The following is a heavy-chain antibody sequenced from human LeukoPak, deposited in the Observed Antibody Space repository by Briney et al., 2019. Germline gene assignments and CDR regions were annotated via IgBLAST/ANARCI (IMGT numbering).Heavy chain of an antibody. V-gene: IGHV4-34*01. Sequence: SGTLSLTCAVYGGSLSGSYWSWIRQPPGKGLEWVGEINHSGSANYNPSLKSRVTLSIDKSKNQFSLNLNSVTAADTAVYYCARARRDSGYYKVDYWGQGTLVTVSS. D-gene: IGHD3-3*01. CDR2: INHSGSA. J-gene: IGHJ4*02. CDR1: GGSLSGSY. CDR3: ARARRDSGYYKVDY.